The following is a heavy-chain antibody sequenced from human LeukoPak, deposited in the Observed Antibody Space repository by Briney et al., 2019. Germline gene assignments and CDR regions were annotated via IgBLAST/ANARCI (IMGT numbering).Heavy chain of an antibody. CDR1: GFTFSDYY. D-gene: IGHD6-13*01. Sequence: GGSLRLSCAASGFTFSDYYMSWIRQAPGKGLEWVSCISSSGSTIYYADSVKGRFTISRDNAKNSLYLQMNSLRAEDTAVYYCARADLAAAGTYYMDVWGKGTTVTVSS. CDR3: ARADLAAAGTYYMDV. J-gene: IGHJ6*03. V-gene: IGHV3-11*04. CDR2: ISSSGSTI.